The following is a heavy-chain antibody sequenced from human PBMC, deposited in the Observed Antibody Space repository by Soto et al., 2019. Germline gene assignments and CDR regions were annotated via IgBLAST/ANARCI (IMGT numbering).Heavy chain of an antibody. D-gene: IGHD2-2*01. J-gene: IGHJ6*03. V-gene: IGHV3-23*01. CDR2: ITGSTGTT. Sequence: EVQVLESGGGSVQPGGSLRLSCAASGFTFSNFAMSWVRHAPGKGLEWVSEITGSTGTTYYADSVKGRFIISRDNSKNTVNLQMNSLRAEATAVYYCAKDTSSSPYYMDVWGKGTTVTVSS. CDR3: AKDTSSSPYYMDV. CDR1: GFTFSNFA.